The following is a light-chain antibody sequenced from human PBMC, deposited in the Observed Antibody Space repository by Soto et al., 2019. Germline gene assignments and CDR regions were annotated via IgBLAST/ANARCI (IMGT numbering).Light chain of an antibody. CDR1: QSILSSSDNKDY. CDR2: WAS. V-gene: IGKV4-1*01. CDR3: HHYYSAPLT. J-gene: IGKJ1*01. Sequence: DIVMTQSPDSLAVSLGERATINCKSSQSILSSSDNKDYLAWYQQKPGQPPKLLIYWASTRESGVPDRFSGSGSGTDFTLTIRSLHAEDVAVYYCHHYYSAPLTFGQGTKVEIK.